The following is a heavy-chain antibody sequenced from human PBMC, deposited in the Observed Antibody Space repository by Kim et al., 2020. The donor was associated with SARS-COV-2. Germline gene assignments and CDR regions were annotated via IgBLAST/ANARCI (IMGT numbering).Heavy chain of an antibody. CDR3: ARDLERLGRGEHWLYYYGMDV. CDR2: INPNSGGT. D-gene: IGHD6-19*01. J-gene: IGHJ6*02. Sequence: ASVKVSCKASGYTFTGYYMHWVRQAPGQGLEWMGWINPNSGGTNYAQKFQGRVTMTRDTSISTAYMELSRLRSDDTAVYYCARDLERLGRGEHWLYYYGMDVWGQGTTVTVSS. CDR1: GYTFTGYY. V-gene: IGHV1-2*02.